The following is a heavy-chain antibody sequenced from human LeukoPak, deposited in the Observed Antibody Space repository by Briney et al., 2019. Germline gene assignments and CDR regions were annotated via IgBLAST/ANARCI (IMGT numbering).Heavy chain of an antibody. CDR1: GFTFSSYA. J-gene: IGHJ4*02. Sequence: PGRSLRLSCAASGFTFSSYAMHWVRQAPGKGLEWVAVISYDGSNKYYADSVKGRFTISRDNSKNTLYLQMNSLRAEDTAVYYCARNFITMIVVVPNLDYWGQGTLVTVSS. CDR2: ISYDGSNK. CDR3: ARNFITMIVVVPNLDY. D-gene: IGHD3-22*01. V-gene: IGHV3-30-3*01.